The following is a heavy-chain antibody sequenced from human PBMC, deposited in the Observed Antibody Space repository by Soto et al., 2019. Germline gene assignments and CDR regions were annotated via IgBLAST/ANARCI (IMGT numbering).Heavy chain of an antibody. V-gene: IGHV3-30-3*01. Sequence: QVQLVESGGGVVQPGRSLRLSCAASGFTFSSYAMHWVRQAPGKGLEWVAVISYDGSNKYYADSVKGRFTISRDNSKNTLYLQMNSLRAEDTAVYYCARDPGQWLVRGWFDPWGQGPLVTVSS. CDR2: ISYDGSNK. CDR1: GFTFSSYA. CDR3: ARDPGQWLVRGWFDP. J-gene: IGHJ5*02. D-gene: IGHD6-19*01.